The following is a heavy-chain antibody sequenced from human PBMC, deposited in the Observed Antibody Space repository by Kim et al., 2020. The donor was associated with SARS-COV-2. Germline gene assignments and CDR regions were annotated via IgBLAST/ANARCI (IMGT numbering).Heavy chain of an antibody. CDR3: ARGWRPDY. D-gene: IGHD2-21*02. CDR2: INWNGGST. J-gene: IGHJ4*02. CDR1: GFIFDEYG. Sequence: GGSLRLSCAASGFIFDEYGMSWVRQVPGKGLEWVSGINWNGGSTGYADSVKGRFTISRDNAKNSLYMQMHSLRAEDTALYHCARGWRPDYWGQGTLVTVS. V-gene: IGHV3-20*01.